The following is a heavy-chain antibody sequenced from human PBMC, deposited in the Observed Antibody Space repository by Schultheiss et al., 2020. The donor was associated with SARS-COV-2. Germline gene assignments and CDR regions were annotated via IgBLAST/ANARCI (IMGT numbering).Heavy chain of an antibody. CDR1: GYIFTGYY. CDR2: IIPIFGTA. J-gene: IGHJ3*02. Sequence: SVKVSCKASGYIFTGYYMHWVRQAPGQGLEWMGGIIPIFGTANYAQKFQGRVTITADESTSTAYMELSSLRSEDTAVYYCASTTTFANAFDIWGQGTMVTVSS. CDR3: ASTTTFANAFDI. V-gene: IGHV1-69*13. D-gene: IGHD3-16*01.